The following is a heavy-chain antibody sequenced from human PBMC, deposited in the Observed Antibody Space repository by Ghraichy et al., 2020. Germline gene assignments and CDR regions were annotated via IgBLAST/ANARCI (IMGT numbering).Heavy chain of an antibody. CDR2: ISAYNGNT. CDR1: GYTFTSYG. CDR3: ARDLFSPGYYDSSGLQRY. V-gene: IGHV1-18*01. J-gene: IGHJ4*02. D-gene: IGHD3-22*01. Sequence: ASVKVSCKASGYTFTSYGISWVRQAPGQGLEWMGWISAYNGNTNYAQKLQGRVTMTTDTSTSTAYMELRSLRSDDTAVYYCARDLFSPGYYDSSGLQRYWGQGTLVTVSS.